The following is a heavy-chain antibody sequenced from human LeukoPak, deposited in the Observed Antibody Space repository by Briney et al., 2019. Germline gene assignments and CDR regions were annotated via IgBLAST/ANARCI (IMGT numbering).Heavy chain of an antibody. Sequence: PGGSPRLSCAASGFTFSSYWMSWVRQAPGKGLEWVSSISSSSSYIYYADSVKGRFTISRDNAKNSLYLQMNSLRAEDTAVYYCARDRGGSGWYNLDYWGREPWSPSPQ. CDR3: ARDRGGSGWYNLDY. D-gene: IGHD6-19*01. J-gene: IGHJ4*02. V-gene: IGHV3-21*01. CDR2: ISSSSSYI. CDR1: GFTFSSYW.